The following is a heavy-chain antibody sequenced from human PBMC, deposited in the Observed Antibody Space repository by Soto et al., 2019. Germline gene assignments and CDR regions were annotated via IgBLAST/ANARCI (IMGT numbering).Heavy chain of an antibody. V-gene: IGHV4-4*02. CDR3: ASRDPGTSVDY. J-gene: IGHJ4*02. CDR1: GGSFTSNNW. Sequence: SETLFLTCAFSGGSFTSNNWWTWVRQPPGQGLEWIGEIYRTGGTNYNPSLKSRVTISLDKSENQFSLKVTSLNAADTAVYYCASRDPGTSVDYWGQRTWVTVSS. D-gene: IGHD1-7*01. CDR2: IYRTGGT.